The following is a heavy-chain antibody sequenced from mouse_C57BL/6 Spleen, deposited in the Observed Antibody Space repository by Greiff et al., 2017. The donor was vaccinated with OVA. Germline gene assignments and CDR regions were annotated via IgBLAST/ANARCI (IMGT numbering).Heavy chain of an antibody. CDR3: ARDYDYDLFAY. D-gene: IGHD2-4*01. CDR1: GYSITSGYY. CDR2: ISYDGSN. Sequence: ESGPGLVKPSQSLSLTCSVTGYSITSGYYWNWIRQFPGNKLEWMGYISYDGSNNYNPSLKNRISITRDTSKNQFFLKLNSVTTEDTATYYCARDYDYDLFAYWGQGTLVTVSA. J-gene: IGHJ3*01. V-gene: IGHV3-6*01.